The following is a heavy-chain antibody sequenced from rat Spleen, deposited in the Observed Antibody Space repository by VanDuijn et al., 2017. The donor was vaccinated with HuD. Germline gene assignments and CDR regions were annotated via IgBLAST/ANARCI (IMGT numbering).Heavy chain of an antibody. CDR2: LSYDGHTT. CDR3: ARRHYGYTDYFDY. CDR1: GFTFSDYN. Sequence: EVQLVETGGGLVQPGRSLKLSCVASGFTFSDYNMAWVRQAPKKGLEWVATLSYDGHTTYYRDSVKGRFTISRDIAKSTLYLQMDSLGSEDTATYYCARRHYGYTDYFDYWGQGTLVTVSS. V-gene: IGHV5-7*01. J-gene: IGHJ3*01. D-gene: IGHD1-6*01.